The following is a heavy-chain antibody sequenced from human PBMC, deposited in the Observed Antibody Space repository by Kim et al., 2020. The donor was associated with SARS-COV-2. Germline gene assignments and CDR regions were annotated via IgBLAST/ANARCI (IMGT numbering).Heavy chain of an antibody. CDR1: GFTFSSYG. J-gene: IGHJ6*02. CDR2: ISYDGSNK. D-gene: IGHD6-6*01. V-gene: IGHV3-30*18. CDR3: AKDSRKRGPDIAAEDYYYYYGMDV. Sequence: GGSLRLSCAASGFTFSSYGMHWVRQAPGKGLEWVAVISYDGSNKYYADSVKGRFTISRDNSKNTLYLQMNSLRAEDTAVYYCAKDSRKRGPDIAAEDYYYYYGMDVWGQGTTVTVSS.